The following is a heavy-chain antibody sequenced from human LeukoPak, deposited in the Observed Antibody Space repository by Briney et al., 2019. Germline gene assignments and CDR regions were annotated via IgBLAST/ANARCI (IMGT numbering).Heavy chain of an antibody. Sequence: GRSLRLSCAASGFTFDDYAMHWVRQAPGKGLEWVSGISWNSGSIGYADSVKGRFTISRDNAKNSLYLQMNSLRAEDTALYYCAKDKLSGIAAAGYFDYWGQGTLVTVSS. CDR2: ISWNSGSI. V-gene: IGHV3-9*01. J-gene: IGHJ4*02. D-gene: IGHD6-13*01. CDR3: AKDKLSGIAAAGYFDY. CDR1: GFTFDDYA.